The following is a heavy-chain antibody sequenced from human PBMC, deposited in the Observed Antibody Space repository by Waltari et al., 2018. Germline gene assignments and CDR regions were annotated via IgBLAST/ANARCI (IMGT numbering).Heavy chain of an antibody. V-gene: IGHV1-2*06. CDR1: GYTFTGYY. CDR3: AIQGRITMVQGAHRGT. CDR2: INPNSGDT. D-gene: IGHD3-10*01. J-gene: IGHJ5*02. Sequence: QVQLVQSGAEVKKPGASVKVSCKASGYTFTGYYMHWVRQAPGQGLEWMGRINPNSGDTNYAQKFQGRVTMTRDTSISTAYMELSRLRSDDTAVYYCAIQGRITMVQGAHRGTWGQGTLVTVSS.